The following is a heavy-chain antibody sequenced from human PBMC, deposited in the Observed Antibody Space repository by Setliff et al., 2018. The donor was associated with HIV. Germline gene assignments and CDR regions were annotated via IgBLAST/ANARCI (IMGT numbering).Heavy chain of an antibody. CDR3: ARDRTFDI. V-gene: IGHV4-34*01. J-gene: IGHJ3*02. CDR2: INHSGST. CDR1: GGSFSGYF. Sequence: SETLSLTCAVYGGSFSGYFWSWIRQPPGKGLEWIGEINHSGSTTFTPSLKSRVTISVDASNNRFSLRLSSVTAADTAVYYCARDRTFDIWGQGTMVTVSS.